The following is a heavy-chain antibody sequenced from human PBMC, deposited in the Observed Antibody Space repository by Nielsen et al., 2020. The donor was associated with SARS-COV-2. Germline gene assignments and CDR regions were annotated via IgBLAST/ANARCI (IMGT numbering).Heavy chain of an antibody. CDR2: INSDGSST. J-gene: IGHJ4*02. V-gene: IGHV3-74*01. Sequence: GVLRLSCAASGFTFSSYWMHWVRQAPGKGLVWVSRINSDGSSTSYADSVKGRFTISRDNAKNTLYLQMNSLRAEDTALYYCAKDMFPTVTTSDYWGQGTLVTVSS. CDR3: AKDMFPTVTTSDY. CDR1: GFTFSSYW. D-gene: IGHD4-17*01.